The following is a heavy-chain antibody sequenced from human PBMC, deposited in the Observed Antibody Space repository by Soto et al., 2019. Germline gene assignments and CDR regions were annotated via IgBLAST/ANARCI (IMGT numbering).Heavy chain of an antibody. V-gene: IGHV4-39*01. CDR1: GGSIYSSSYY. D-gene: IGHD4-4*01. Sequence: SETLSLTCTVSGGSIYSSSYYWGWIRQPPGKGLEWIGSIFYSGSTYHNPSLKSRATISVDTSKNQFSLRLSSVTAADTAVYYCARHPSFHSNPFFWFDPWGQGTLVTVS. J-gene: IGHJ5*02. CDR2: IFYSGST. CDR3: ARHPSFHSNPFFWFDP.